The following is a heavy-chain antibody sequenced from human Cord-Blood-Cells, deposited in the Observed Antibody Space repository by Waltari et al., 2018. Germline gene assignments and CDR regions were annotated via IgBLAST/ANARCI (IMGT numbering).Heavy chain of an antibody. CDR3: ARATIFGVVINAFDI. J-gene: IGHJ3*02. V-gene: IGHV4-34*01. CDR2: INHSGST. Sequence: QVQLQQLGAGLLKPSETLSLTCAVYGGSFSGYYWSWIRQPPGKGLVWIGEINHSGSTNYNPSLKSRVTISVDTSKNQFSLKLSSVTAADTAVYYCARATIFGVVINAFDIWGQGTMVTVSS. CDR1: GGSFSGYY. D-gene: IGHD3-3*01.